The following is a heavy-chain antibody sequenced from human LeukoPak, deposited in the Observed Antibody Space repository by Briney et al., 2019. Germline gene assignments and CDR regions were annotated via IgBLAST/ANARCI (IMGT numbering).Heavy chain of an antibody. CDR2: ISSSSSYT. Sequence: GRSLRLSCAASGFTFSSYGMHWVRQAPGKGLEWVSYISSSSSYTNYADSVKGRFTISRDNAKNSLYLQMNSLRAEDTAVYYCARGPQGFTSSSPYYYYGMDVWGQGTTVTVSS. D-gene: IGHD6-6*01. CDR1: GFTFSSYG. J-gene: IGHJ6*02. V-gene: IGHV3-21*05. CDR3: ARGPQGFTSSSPYYYYGMDV.